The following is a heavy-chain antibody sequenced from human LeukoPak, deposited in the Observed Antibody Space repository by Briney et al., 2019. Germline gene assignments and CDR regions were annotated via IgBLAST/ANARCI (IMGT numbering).Heavy chain of an antibody. V-gene: IGHV1-8*01. CDR3: VDPDR. Sequence: GASVKVSCKASGYTFSSFDINWVRQAPGQGFEWMGWMNPKSGNSGYAQKFQGRVTMTRNTSIATAYMEVSNLRFDDTAVYYCVDPDRWGQGTLVTVSS. CDR1: GYTFSSFD. D-gene: IGHD3-22*01. J-gene: IGHJ1*01. CDR2: MNPKSGNS.